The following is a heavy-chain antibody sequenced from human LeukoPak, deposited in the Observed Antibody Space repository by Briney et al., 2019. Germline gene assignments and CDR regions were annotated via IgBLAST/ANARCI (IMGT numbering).Heavy chain of an antibody. V-gene: IGHV3-7*03. D-gene: IGHD3-16*02. CDR2: IKQHGSEK. CDR3: AKDEIIMITFGGVIVPPFDY. J-gene: IGHJ4*02. Sequence: GGSLRLSCAASGFTFSSYWMSWVRQAPGKGLEWVANIKQHGSEKYYVDSVKGRFTISRDNAKNSLYLQMNSLRAEDTAVYYCAKDEIIMITFGGVIVPPFDYWGQGTLVTVSS. CDR1: GFTFSSYW.